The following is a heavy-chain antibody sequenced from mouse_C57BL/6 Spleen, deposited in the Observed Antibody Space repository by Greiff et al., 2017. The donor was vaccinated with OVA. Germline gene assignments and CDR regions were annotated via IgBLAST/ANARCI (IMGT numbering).Heavy chain of an antibody. CDR3: AISTMVTTGSYYYAMDY. J-gene: IGHJ4*01. D-gene: IGHD2-2*01. V-gene: IGHV1-74*01. CDR2: IHPSDSDT. CDR1: GYTFTSYW. Sequence: QVQLQQPGAELVKPGASVKVSCKASGYTFTSYWMHWVKQWPGQGLEWIGRIHPSDSDTNYNQKFKGKATLTVDKSSSTAYMQLSSLTSEDSAVYYCAISTMVTTGSYYYAMDYWGQGTSVTVSS.